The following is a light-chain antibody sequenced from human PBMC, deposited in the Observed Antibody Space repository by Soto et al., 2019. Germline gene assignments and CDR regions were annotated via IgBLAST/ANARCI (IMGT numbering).Light chain of an antibody. V-gene: IGKV3-20*01. CDR2: GAS. CDR1: QSVSSY. Sequence: EIVLTQSPATLSLSPGERATLSFRASQSVSSYLAWYQQKPGQAPRLLIYGASSRATGIPDRFSGSGSGTDFTLTISRLEPEDFAVYYCQQYGSSPLFGQGTKVDIK. J-gene: IGKJ1*01. CDR3: QQYGSSPL.